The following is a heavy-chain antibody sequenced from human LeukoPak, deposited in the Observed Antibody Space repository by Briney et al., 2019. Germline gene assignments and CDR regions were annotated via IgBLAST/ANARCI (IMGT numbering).Heavy chain of an antibody. V-gene: IGHV1-2*02. CDR1: GGTFSNYA. J-gene: IGHJ4*02. CDR2: INPNSGGT. CDR3: ARGRAWSDY. D-gene: IGHD6-19*01. Sequence: ASVKVSCKASGGTFSNYAISWVRQAPGQGLEWMGWINPNSGGTNYAQKFQGRVTMTRDTSISAAYMEVTRLRSDDTAVYFCARGRAWSDYWGQGTLVTVSS.